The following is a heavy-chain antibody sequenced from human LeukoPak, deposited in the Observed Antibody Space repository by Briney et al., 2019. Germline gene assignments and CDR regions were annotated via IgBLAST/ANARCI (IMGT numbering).Heavy chain of an antibody. J-gene: IGHJ6*03. CDR1: GGSFSGYY. CDR2: INHSGST. D-gene: IGHD3-3*01. V-gene: IGHV4-34*01. Sequence: PSETLSLTCAVYGGSFSGYYWSWIRQPPGKGLEWIGEINHSGSTNYNLSLKSRVTISVDTSKNQFSLKLSSVTAADTAVYYCARKFRYYDFWSGYSREYYYCYYMDVWGKGTTVTVSS. CDR3: ARKFRYYDFWSGYSREYYYCYYMDV.